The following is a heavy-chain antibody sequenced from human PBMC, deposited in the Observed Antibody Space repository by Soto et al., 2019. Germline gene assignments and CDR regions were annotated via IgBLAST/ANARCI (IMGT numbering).Heavy chain of an antibody. CDR3: ARDGIAAAGTDLYYYYGMDV. J-gene: IGHJ6*02. CDR1: GNTFSIPY. CDR2: INPTTGGT. D-gene: IGHD6-13*01. V-gene: IGHV1-46*01. Sequence: ASVKVSCKASGNTFSIPYIHWVRQAPGQGPEWMGVINPTTGGTAYRQSFQGRVTMTSDTSTRTVYMELNSLTPEDTAVYYCARDGIAAAGTDLYYYYGMDVWGQGTTGTAP.